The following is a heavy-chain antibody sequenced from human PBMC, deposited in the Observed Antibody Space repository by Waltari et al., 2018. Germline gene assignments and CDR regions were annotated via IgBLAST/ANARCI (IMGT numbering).Heavy chain of an antibody. V-gene: IGHV4-4*02. Sequence: NYLWSGVRQSTGKGLEWIGQVHGSGRSNYNPSLERRVSVSIETSKSHCSLKMTSATAADTAVYYCARDRGRGLFLDSWGQGTLVTVSP. CDR1: NYL. CDR3: ARDRGRGLFLDS. D-gene: IGHD2-15*01. J-gene: IGHJ4*02. CDR2: VHGSGRS.